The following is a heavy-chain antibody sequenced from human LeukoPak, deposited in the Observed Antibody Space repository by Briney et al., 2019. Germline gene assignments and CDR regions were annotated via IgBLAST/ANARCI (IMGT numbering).Heavy chain of an antibody. CDR3: VKERDGGLHQARAFDV. V-gene: IGHV3-7*01. CDR1: GFSFWGYW. CDR2: IRQDGNEK. Sequence: GGSLRLSCAASGFSFWGYWMGWVRQTSGKGLEWLGNIRQDGNEKFYVDSVKGRFTFSRDNGKNSLYLQMNTLRVDDTAIYYCVKERDGGLHQARAFDVWGQGGMVTVSS. D-gene: IGHD4-23*01. J-gene: IGHJ3*01.